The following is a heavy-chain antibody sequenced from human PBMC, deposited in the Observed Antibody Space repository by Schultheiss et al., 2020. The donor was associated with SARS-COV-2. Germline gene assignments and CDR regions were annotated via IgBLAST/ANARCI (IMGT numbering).Heavy chain of an antibody. CDR3: VKDPLPYDSSGYYDY. J-gene: IGHJ4*02. Sequence: GGSLRLSCAASGFTFSSYAMSWVRQAPGKGLEWVSAISGSGGSTYYADSVKGRFTISRDNSKNTLYLQMNSLRADDTAVYYCVKDPLPYDSSGYYDYWGQGTLVTVSS. CDR1: GFTFSSYA. V-gene: IGHV3-23*01. D-gene: IGHD3-22*01. CDR2: ISGSGGST.